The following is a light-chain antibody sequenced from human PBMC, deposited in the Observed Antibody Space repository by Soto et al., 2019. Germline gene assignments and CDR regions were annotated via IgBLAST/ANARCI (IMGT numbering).Light chain of an antibody. V-gene: IGLV2-14*03. Sequence: QSVLTQPASVSGSPGQSITISRTGTSSDVRDYNYVSWYQQHPGKAPKVIIYEVTNRPSGVSDRFSGSKSGNTASLTISGIQAADEAEYYCSSYATTSTWVFGVGTKLTVL. J-gene: IGLJ3*02. CDR1: SSDVRDYNY. CDR3: SSYATTSTWV. CDR2: EVT.